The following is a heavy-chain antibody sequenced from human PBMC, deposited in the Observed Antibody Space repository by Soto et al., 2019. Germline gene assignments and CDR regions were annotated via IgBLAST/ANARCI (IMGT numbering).Heavy chain of an antibody. CDR2: IIPIFGTA. D-gene: IGHD2-2*01. J-gene: IGHJ6*02. CDR3: ARGGGVVPAAMGATDGMDV. Sequence: QVQLVQSGAEVKKPGSSVKVSCKASGGTFSSYAISWVRQAPGQWLEWMGGIIPIFGTANYAQKFQGRVTITADKSTRTAYMELSSLRSEDTAVYYCARGGGVVPAAMGATDGMDVWGQGTTVTVSS. V-gene: IGHV1-69*06. CDR1: GGTFSSYA.